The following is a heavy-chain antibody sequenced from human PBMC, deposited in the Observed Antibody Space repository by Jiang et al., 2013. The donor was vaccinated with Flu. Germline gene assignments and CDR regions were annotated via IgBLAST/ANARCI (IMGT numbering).Heavy chain of an antibody. Sequence: ESGGGLVXPGGSLRLSCSASGFTFSSYSMYWIRQAPEKGLEYVSAINDNGNDPFYAASVQGRCTISRDNSKNMLYLHMNSLTTEDTAVYYCVKKAVTGRSDWFFSHWGQGTLVTVSS. J-gene: IGHJ1*01. V-gene: IGHV3-64D*06. CDR3: VKKAVTGRSDWFFSH. D-gene: IGHD3-9*01. CDR2: INDNGNDP. CDR1: GFTFSSYS.